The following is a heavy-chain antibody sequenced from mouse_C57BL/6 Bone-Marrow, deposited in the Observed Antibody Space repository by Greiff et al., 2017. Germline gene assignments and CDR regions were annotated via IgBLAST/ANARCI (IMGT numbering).Heavy chain of an antibody. CDR2: ISYSGST. Sequence: EVMLVESGPSLVKPSQTLSLTCSVTGDSITSGYWNWIRKFPGNKLEYMGYISYSGSTYYNPSLKSRISITRDTSKNQYYLQLNSVTTEDTATYYCARLGVRREAMDYWGQVTSVTVSS. CDR3: ARLGVRREAMDY. V-gene: IGHV3-8*02. D-gene: IGHD1-2*01. J-gene: IGHJ4*01. CDR1: GDSITSGY.